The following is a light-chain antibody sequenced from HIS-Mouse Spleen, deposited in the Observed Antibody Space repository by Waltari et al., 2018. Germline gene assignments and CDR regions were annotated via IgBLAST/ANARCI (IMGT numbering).Light chain of an antibody. CDR2: WAS. J-gene: IGKJ1*01. CDR1: QSVLYTSNNKSY. V-gene: IGKV4-1*01. CDR3: QQYDSTPWT. Sequence: DIVMTQSPDSLAVSLGERDTLTCQASQSVLYTSNNKSYLAWYQQKPGQPPKLLIYWASTRESGVPDRFSGSGSGTDFTLTISSLQAEDVAVYYCQQYDSTPWTFGQGTKVEIK.